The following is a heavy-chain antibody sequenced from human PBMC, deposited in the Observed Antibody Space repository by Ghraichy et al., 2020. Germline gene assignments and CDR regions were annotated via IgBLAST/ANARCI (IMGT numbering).Heavy chain of an antibody. D-gene: IGHD3-16*01. J-gene: IGHJ6*02. CDR3: ARGVNGMDV. V-gene: IGHV3-21*01. CDR2: ISSSTSRTTYI. CDR1: GFPFSSSP. Sequence: GGSLRLSCAASGFPFSSSPMNWVRQAPGKGLEWVSSISSSTSRTTYIFYVDSVKGRFTISRDNARNSLYLQMNSLTVEDTAVYYCARGVNGMDVWGQGTTVTVSS.